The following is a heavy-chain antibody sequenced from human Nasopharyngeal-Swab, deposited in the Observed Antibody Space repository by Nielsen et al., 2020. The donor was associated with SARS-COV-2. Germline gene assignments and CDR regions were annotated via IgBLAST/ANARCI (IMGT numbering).Heavy chain of an antibody. Sequence: GGSLRLSCAASGFTFSSYAMSWVRQAPGEGLEWVSAISGSGGSTYYADSVKGRFTISRDNSKNTLYLQMNSLRAEDTAVYYCAKVPLYYYDSSGPRDYWGQGTLVTVSS. D-gene: IGHD3-22*01. V-gene: IGHV3-23*01. CDR3: AKVPLYYYDSSGPRDY. CDR2: ISGSGGST. J-gene: IGHJ4*02. CDR1: GFTFSSYA.